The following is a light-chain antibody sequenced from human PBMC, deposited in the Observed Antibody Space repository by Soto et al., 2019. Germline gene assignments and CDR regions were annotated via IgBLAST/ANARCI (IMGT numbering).Light chain of an antibody. CDR2: GNS. CDR3: QSYDSSLSGNWV. CDR1: SSNIGAGYD. V-gene: IGLV1-40*01. Sequence: QSALTQPPSVSGAPGQRVTISCTGSSSNIGAGYDVHWYQQLPGTAPKLLIYGNSNRPSGVPDRFSGSKSGTSASLAITGLQAEDEADYYCQSYDSSLSGNWVFGGGTKLTVL. J-gene: IGLJ3*02.